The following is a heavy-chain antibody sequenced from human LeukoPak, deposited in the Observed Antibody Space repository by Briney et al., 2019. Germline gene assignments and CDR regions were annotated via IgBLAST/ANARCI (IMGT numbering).Heavy chain of an antibody. CDR2: IISNSGTA. J-gene: IGHJ6*03. V-gene: IGHV1-69*06. Sequence: ASVKVSCKASGGTLTNNGITWVRQAPGQGLEWMGAIISNSGTANYAQKFQGRLTITADKSTNTVYMELTSLKSEDTAVYFCARASAYDPPPPPKYYMDVWGKGTTVIVSS. CDR3: ARASAYDPPPPPKYYMDV. CDR1: GGTLTNNG. D-gene: IGHD5-12*01.